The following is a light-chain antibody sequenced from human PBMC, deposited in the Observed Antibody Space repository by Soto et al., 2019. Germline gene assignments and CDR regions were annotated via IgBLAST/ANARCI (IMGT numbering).Light chain of an antibody. J-gene: IGLJ3*02. CDR3: SSYTSDTTLWV. CDR1: DSDIGNYNY. CDR2: GVT. Sequence: QSVLTQPASVSGSPGQSITISCTGTDSDIGNYNYVSWYQQHPGKAPKLMIYGVTNRPSGVSDRFSGSKSGNAASLTISGLQAEDEADYYCSSYTSDTTLWVFGGGTSSPS. V-gene: IGLV2-14*01.